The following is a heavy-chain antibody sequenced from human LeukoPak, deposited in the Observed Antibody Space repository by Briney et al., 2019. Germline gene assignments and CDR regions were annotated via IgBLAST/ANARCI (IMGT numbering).Heavy chain of an antibody. CDR1: GCTFSSYW. CDR3: ARQNDFRLDY. Sequence: GESLRISCKGSGCTFSSYWIGWVRQMPGKGLEWMGIIYPGDSDTRYSPSLQGQVTISVDTSIGTAYLQWSSLKASDTAIYYCARQNDFRLDYWGQGTLVTVSS. J-gene: IGHJ4*02. D-gene: IGHD3-3*01. V-gene: IGHV5-51*01. CDR2: IYPGDSDT.